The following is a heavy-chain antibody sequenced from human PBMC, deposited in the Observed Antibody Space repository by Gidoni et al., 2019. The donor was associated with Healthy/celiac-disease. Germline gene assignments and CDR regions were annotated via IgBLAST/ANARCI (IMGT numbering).Heavy chain of an antibody. CDR3: AREGDILTGWADV. CDR1: GGSLSSGSYY. J-gene: IGHJ6*02. Sequence: QVQLQESGPGLVKPSQTLSLTCTVSGGSLSSGSYYWSWIRQPAGKGLEWIGRIYTSGSTNYNPSLKSRVTMSVDTSKNQFSLKLSSVPAADPAVYYCAREGDILTGWADVWGQGTTVTVSS. CDR2: IYTSGST. V-gene: IGHV4-61*02. D-gene: IGHD3-9*01.